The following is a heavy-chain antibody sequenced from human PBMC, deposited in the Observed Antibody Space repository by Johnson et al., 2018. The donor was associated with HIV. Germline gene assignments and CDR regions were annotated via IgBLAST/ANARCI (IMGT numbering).Heavy chain of an antibody. CDR2: ISFDGSNK. V-gene: IGHV3-30*19. CDR3: AREFLYGDYQDAFDI. Sequence: MHWVRQAPGKGLEWLAVISFDGSNKYYADSVKGRFTISRDNSKNTLYLQMNSLRAEDTAVYYCAREFLYGDYQDAFDIWGQGTMVTVSS. J-gene: IGHJ3*02. D-gene: IGHD4-17*01.